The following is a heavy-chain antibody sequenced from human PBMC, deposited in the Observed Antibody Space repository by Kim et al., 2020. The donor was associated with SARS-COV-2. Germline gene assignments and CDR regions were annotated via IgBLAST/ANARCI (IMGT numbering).Heavy chain of an antibody. CDR1: GGSISSGGYY. D-gene: IGHD2-8*02. Sequence: SETLSLTCTVSGGSISSGGYYWSWIRQHPGKGLEWIGYIYYSGSTYYNPSLKSRVTISVDTSKNQFSLKLSSVTAADTAVYYCARGSTGSGYPCDAFDIWGQGAMVTVSS. J-gene: IGHJ3*02. CDR3: ARGSTGSGYPCDAFDI. CDR2: IYYSGST. V-gene: IGHV4-31*03.